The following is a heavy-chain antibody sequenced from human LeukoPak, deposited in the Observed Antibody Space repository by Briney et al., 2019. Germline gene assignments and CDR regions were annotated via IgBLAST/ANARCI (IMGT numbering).Heavy chain of an antibody. Sequence: SETLSLTCTVSGGSISSHYWSWIRQPPGNRLEWIGYIYYSGITNYNPSLKSRLTISVDTSKNQFSLKLSSVTAADTAVYYCARDILSYSYYMDIWGKGTTVTVSS. J-gene: IGHJ6*03. CDR1: GGSISSHY. V-gene: IGHV4-59*11. D-gene: IGHD3-10*01. CDR3: ARDILSYSYYMDI. CDR2: IYYSGIT.